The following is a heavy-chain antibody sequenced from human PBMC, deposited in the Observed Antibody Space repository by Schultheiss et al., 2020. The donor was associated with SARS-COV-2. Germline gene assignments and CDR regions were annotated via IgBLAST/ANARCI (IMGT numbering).Heavy chain of an antibody. CDR3: ARYVDTAMVFGY. CDR1: GFTFSSYG. V-gene: IGHV3-33*01. Sequence: GGSLRLSCAASGFTFSSYGMHWVRQALGKGLEWVAVIWYDGSNKYYADSVKGRFTISRDNAKNSLYLQMNSLRDEDTAVYYCARYVDTAMVFGYWGQGTLVTVSS. CDR2: IWYDGSNK. J-gene: IGHJ4*02. D-gene: IGHD5-18*01.